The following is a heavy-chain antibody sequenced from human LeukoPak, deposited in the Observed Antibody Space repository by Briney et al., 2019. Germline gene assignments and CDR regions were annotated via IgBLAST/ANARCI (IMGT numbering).Heavy chain of an antibody. CDR3: ARLTSEYSSSGGPDY. CDR2: IYYSGST. D-gene: IGHD6-6*01. Sequence: NSSETLSLTCTVSGGSISSSSYYWGWIRQPPGKGLEWIGSIYYSGSTYYNPSLKSRVTISVDTSKNQFSLKLSSVTAADTAVYYCARLTSEYSSSGGPDYWGQGTLVTVSS. CDR1: GGSISSSSYY. V-gene: IGHV4-39*01. J-gene: IGHJ4*02.